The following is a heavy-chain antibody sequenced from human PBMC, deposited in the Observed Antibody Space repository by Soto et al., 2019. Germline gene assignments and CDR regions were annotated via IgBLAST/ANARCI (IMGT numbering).Heavy chain of an antibody. Sequence: HPGGSLRLSCAASGFTFSSYSMNWVRQAPGKGLEWVSYISSSSSTIYYADSVKGRFTISRDNAKNSLYLQMNSLRDEDTAVYYCARELAVTTYYYYGMDVWGQGTTVTVSS. CDR3: ARELAVTTYYYYGMDV. CDR2: ISSSSSTI. J-gene: IGHJ6*02. D-gene: IGHD4-4*01. V-gene: IGHV3-48*02. CDR1: GFTFSSYS.